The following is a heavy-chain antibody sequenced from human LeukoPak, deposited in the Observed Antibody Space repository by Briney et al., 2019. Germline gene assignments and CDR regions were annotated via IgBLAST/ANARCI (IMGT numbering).Heavy chain of an antibody. Sequence: PSETLSLTCTVSGGSISSYYWSWIRQPPGKGLEWIGYIYYSGSTNYNPSLKSRVTISVDTSKNQFSLKLSSVTAAGTAVYYCARRAYSSGWRFDYWGQGTLVTVSS. J-gene: IGHJ4*02. D-gene: IGHD6-19*01. CDR1: GGSISSYY. CDR3: ARRAYSSGWRFDY. V-gene: IGHV4-59*08. CDR2: IYYSGST.